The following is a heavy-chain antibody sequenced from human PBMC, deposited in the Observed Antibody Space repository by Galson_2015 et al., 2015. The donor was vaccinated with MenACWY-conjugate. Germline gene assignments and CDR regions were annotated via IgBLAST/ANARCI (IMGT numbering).Heavy chain of an antibody. CDR2: IKAGGDST. CDR1: GFTFSSYA. D-gene: IGHD6-13*01. J-gene: IGHJ4*02. V-gene: IGHV3-23*01. Sequence: SLRLSCAASGFTFSSYAMNWVRQAPGKGLEWVSSIKAGGDSTNYADSVKGRFTISRDNSKSTLHLQMNSLRDEDTALYYCAKRGDSSWSNFDRWGQGTLVTVSS. CDR3: AKRGDSSWSNFDR.